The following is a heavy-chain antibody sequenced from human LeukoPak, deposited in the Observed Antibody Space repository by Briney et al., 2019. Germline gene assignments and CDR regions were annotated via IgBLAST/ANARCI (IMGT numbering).Heavy chain of an antibody. CDR1: GFTFSTYA. Sequence: GGSLRLSCTVSGFTFSTYAMNWVRQAPGKGLEWVSTISDSGGRSYYADSVKGRFTISRDNSKSTLYLQMNSLRAEDTAVYYCARGGDYFDYWGQGTLVTVSS. CDR2: ISDSGGRS. V-gene: IGHV3-23*01. CDR3: ARGGDYFDY. J-gene: IGHJ4*02.